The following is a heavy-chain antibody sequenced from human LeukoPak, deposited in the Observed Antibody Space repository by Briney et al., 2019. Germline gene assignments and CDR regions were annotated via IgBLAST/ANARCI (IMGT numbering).Heavy chain of an antibody. J-gene: IGHJ4*02. CDR2: ISSSGSTI. D-gene: IGHD6-13*01. V-gene: IGHV3-11*01. CDR3: ARDHQRGSSSWYDPADY. CDR1: GFTFSDYY. Sequence: GGSLRLSCAASGFTFSDYYMSWTRQAPGKGLEWVSYISSSGSTIYYADSVKGRFTISRDNAKNPLYLQMNSLRAEDTAVYYCARDHQRGSSSWYDPADYWGQGTLVTVSS.